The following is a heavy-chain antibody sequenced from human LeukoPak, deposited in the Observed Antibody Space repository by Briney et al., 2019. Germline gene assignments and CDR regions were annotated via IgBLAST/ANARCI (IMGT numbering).Heavy chain of an antibody. J-gene: IGHJ4*02. Sequence: SGPTLVNPTQTLTLTCTFSGFSLSTSGVAVGWLRQPPGKALEWLALIYWNDDKRYSPSLNSRLTITKDTSKNQVVLTMTNMDPVDTATYYCAHGPGSYYVPHFDYWGQGTLVTVSS. CDR1: GFSLSTSGVA. CDR3: AHGPGSYYVPHFDY. D-gene: IGHD3-10*01. CDR2: IYWNDDK. V-gene: IGHV2-5*01.